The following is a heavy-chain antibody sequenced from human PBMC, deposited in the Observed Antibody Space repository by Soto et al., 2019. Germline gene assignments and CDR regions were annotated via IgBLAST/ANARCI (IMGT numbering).Heavy chain of an antibody. D-gene: IGHD6-13*01. J-gene: IGHJ5*02. CDR2: IIPLFGTT. Sequence: QVQLVQSGSEVKMPGSSVKVSCKTSGGTFSRHAINWVRQAPGQGLEWMGGIIPLFGTTNYAQKFKGRVTISADESTSTVYMELSSLTSEDEAVYYCGSAAIHGSSWYFWFGPWGEGTLVTVSS. V-gene: IGHV1-69*01. CDR3: GSAAIHGSSWYFWFGP. CDR1: GGTFSRHA.